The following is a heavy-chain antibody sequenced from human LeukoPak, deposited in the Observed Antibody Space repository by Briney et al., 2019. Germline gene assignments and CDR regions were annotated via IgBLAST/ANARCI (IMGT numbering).Heavy chain of an antibody. CDR2: IIPIFGTA. J-gene: IGHJ4*02. V-gene: IGHV1-69*05. CDR3: ARDRSGVRFRSGGSCRYDY. Sequence: SVKVSCKASGGTFSSYAISWVRQAPGQGLEWMGRIIPIFGTANYAQRFQGRVTITTDESTSTAYMELSSLRSEDTAVYYCARDRSGVRFRSGGSCRYDYWGQGTLVTVSS. D-gene: IGHD2-15*01. CDR1: GGTFSSYA.